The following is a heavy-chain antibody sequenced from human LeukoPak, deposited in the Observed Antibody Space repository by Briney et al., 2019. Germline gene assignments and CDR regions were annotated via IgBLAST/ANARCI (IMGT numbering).Heavy chain of an antibody. CDR3: ASVPDDASGNSRYYFKT. CDR2: IEWNGGRR. V-gene: IGHV3-20*04. CDR1: GFRLDAFG. Sequence: GGSLRLSCAASGFRLDAFGMSWVRQVPGEGLEWVSGIEWNGGRREYADSVKGRFTISRDNAKNSLYLQMKNLRAEDTALYYCASVPDDASGNSRYYFKTWGQGTLVTVSS. D-gene: IGHD3-22*01. J-gene: IGHJ4*02.